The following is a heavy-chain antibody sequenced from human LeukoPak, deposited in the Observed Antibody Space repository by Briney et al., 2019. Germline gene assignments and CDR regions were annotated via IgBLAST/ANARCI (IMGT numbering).Heavy chain of an antibody. Sequence: SETLSLTCTVSGGSISTYYWSWIRQPPGKGLEWIGYIYYSGSTNYNPSLKSRVTISVDTSKNQFSLKLSSVTAADTAVYYCASSMIVVANGWYFDLWGRGTLVTVSS. V-gene: IGHV4-59*01. CDR1: GGSISTYY. J-gene: IGHJ2*01. D-gene: IGHD3-22*01. CDR2: IYYSGST. CDR3: ASSMIVVANGWYFDL.